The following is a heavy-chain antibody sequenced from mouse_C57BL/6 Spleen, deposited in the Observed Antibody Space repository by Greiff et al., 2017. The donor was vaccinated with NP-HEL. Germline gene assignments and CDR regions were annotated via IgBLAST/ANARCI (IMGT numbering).Heavy chain of an antibody. CDR1: GYTFTDYY. CDR2: IYPGSGNT. Sequence: VQLQQSGAELVRPGASVKLSCKASGYTFTDYYINWVKQRPGQGLEWIARIYPGSGNTYYNEKFKGKATLTAEKSSSTAYMQLSSLTSEDSAVYFGAREQNYGSSLFAYWGQGTLVTVSA. D-gene: IGHD1-1*01. V-gene: IGHV1-76*01. CDR3: AREQNYGSSLFAY. J-gene: IGHJ3*01.